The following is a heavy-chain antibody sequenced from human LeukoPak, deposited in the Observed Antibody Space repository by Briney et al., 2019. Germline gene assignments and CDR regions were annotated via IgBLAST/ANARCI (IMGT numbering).Heavy chain of an antibody. J-gene: IGHJ5*02. D-gene: IGHD2-2*02. V-gene: IGHV4-4*07. CDR3: ARQYCSSTSCYIPWFDP. CDR1: GGSISSYY. CDR2: IYTSGST. Sequence: SETLSLTCTVSGGSISSYYWRWIRQPAGKGLEWIGRIYTSGSTNYNPSLKSRVTMSVDTSKNQFSLKLSSVTAADTAVYYCARQYCSSTSCYIPWFDPWGQGTLVTVSS.